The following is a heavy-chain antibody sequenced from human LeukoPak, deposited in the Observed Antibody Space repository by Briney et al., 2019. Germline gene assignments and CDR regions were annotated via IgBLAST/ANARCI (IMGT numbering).Heavy chain of an antibody. CDR3: ARGYSSSWFDY. D-gene: IGHD6-13*01. V-gene: IGHV4-59*11. CDR1: GGSISSHY. J-gene: IGHJ4*02. Sequence: SETLSLTCTVSGGSISSHYWSWIRQPPVKGLEWIGYIYYSGSTNYNPSLRSRVTISVDTSKNQFSLKLSSVTAADTAVYYCARGYSSSWFDYWGQGTLVTVSS. CDR2: IYYSGST.